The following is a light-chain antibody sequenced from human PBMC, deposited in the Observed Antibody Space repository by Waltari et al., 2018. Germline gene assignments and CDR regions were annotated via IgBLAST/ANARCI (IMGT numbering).Light chain of an antibody. CDR3: MQTRQTPFS. J-gene: IGKJ2*03. CDR1: QSLLGTTGYNY. V-gene: IGKV2-28*01. CDR2: LGS. Sequence: VLTQSPLSLPVTPGESASISCRSSQSLLGTTGYNYLDWFLQKPGQSPLLLISLGSNRASGVPDRFSGSGSGTDFTLKITKVEAEDVGVYYCMQTRQTPFSFGQGTKLEIK.